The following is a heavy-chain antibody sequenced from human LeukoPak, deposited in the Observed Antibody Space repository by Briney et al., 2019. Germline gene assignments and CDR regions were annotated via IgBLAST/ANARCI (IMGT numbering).Heavy chain of an antibody. J-gene: IGHJ6*02. D-gene: IGHD4-11*01. V-gene: IGHV3-66*01. CDR3: ARSYSNHLFGMDV. Sequence: PGGSLRLSCAASGFTVSSYYMTWVRQAPGKVLEWVSVIYSGGSTYYADSVKGRVAISRDNSKNTVFLQMNSVRAEDTAVYYCARSYSNHLFGMDVWGQGTTVTVSS. CDR2: IYSGGST. CDR1: GFTVSSYY.